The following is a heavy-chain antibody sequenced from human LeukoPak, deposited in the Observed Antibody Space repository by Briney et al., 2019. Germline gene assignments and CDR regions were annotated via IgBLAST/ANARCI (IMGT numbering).Heavy chain of an antibody. V-gene: IGHV3-7*01. CDR3: ATDYG. D-gene: IGHD4-17*01. CDR1: GFTFTRYW. Sequence: GGSLRLSCAASGFTFTRYWMSWVRQAPGKGLEWVANINENGRDKSYVDSVKGRFTISRDNAKNSVYLQMNSLRVEDTAVYYCATDYGWGQGTLVTVSS. J-gene: IGHJ4*02. CDR2: INENGRDK.